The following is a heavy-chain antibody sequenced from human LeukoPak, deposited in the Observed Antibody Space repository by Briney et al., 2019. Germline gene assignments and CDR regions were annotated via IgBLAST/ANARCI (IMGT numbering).Heavy chain of an antibody. V-gene: IGHV3-7*01. D-gene: IGHD6-13*01. J-gene: IGHJ3*02. Sequence: PGGSLRLSCAASGFTFSSYAMSWVRQAPGKGLEWVANIMHDGSEKNYVDSVKGRFTISRDNAKNSLYLQMNSLRAEDTAVYYCAREVYSSSRPADAFDIWGQGTMVTVSS. CDR2: IMHDGSEK. CDR1: GFTFSSYA. CDR3: AREVYSSSRPADAFDI.